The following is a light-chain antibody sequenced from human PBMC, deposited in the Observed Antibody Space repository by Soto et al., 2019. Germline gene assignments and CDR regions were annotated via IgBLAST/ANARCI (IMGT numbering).Light chain of an antibody. V-gene: IGKV1-5*03. CDR1: QSISSS. CDR2: KAS. Sequence: DIQMTQSPSTLSASVGDRVTITCRASQSISSSLAWYQQKPGKAPKVLIYKASSLQSGVPSRFSGSGSGTEFPLTISSLQPDDFATYYCQQYSSYWTFGQGTKVEIK. CDR3: QQYSSYWT. J-gene: IGKJ1*01.